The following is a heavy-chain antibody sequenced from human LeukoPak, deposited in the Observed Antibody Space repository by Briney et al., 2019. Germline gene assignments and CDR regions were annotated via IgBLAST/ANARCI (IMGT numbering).Heavy chain of an antibody. CDR3: ARPSGSYHT. J-gene: IGHJ5*02. V-gene: IGHV3-21*01. CDR1: GFTVSSNY. CDR2: ISSSSSYI. D-gene: IGHD1-26*01. Sequence: GGSQRLSCAASGFTVSSNYMNWVRQAPGKGLEWVSSISSSSSYIYYADSVKGRFTISRDNAKNSLYLQMNSLRAEDTAVYYCARPSGSYHTWGQGTLVTVSS.